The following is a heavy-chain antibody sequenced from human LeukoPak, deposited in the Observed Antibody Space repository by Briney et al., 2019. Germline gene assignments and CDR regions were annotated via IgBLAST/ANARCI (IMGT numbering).Heavy chain of an antibody. J-gene: IGHJ4*02. CDR1: GFTFSTYS. CDR2: ISSGSSYI. V-gene: IGHV3-21*01. CDR3: ARTYSWSLSRFDY. D-gene: IGHD3-16*02. Sequence: GGSLRLSCAASGFTFSTYSMNWVRQAPGKGLEWVSSISSGSSYIYYADSVKGRFTISRDNSKNTLYLQMNSLRAEDTAVYYCARTYSWSLSRFDYWGQGTLVTVSS.